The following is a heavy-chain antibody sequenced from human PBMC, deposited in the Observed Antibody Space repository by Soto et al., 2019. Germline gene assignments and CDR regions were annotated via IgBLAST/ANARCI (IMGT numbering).Heavy chain of an antibody. V-gene: IGHV4-34*01. CDR3: ARGGLSPPPKYCSSTSCYLRGYNWFDP. CDR2: INHSGST. CDR1: GGSFSGYY. J-gene: IGHJ5*02. Sequence: SETLSLTCAVYGGSFSGYYWSWIRQPPGKGLEWIGEINHSGSTNYNPSLKSRVTISVDTSKNQFSLKLSSVTAADTAVYYCARGGLSPPPKYCSSTSCYLRGYNWFDPWGQGTLVTV. D-gene: IGHD2-2*01.